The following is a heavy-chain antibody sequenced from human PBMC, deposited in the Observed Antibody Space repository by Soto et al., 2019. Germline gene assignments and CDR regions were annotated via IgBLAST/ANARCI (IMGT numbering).Heavy chain of an antibody. CDR3: ARERAVPLRIVGASFDY. CDR1: GFTFSSYA. V-gene: IGHV3-30-3*01. CDR2: ISYDGSNK. Sequence: QVQLVESGGGVDQPGRSLRLSCAASGFTFSSYAMHWVRQAPGKGLEWVAVISYDGSNKYYADSVKGRFTISRDNSKNTLYLQMNSLRAEDTAVYYCARERAVPLRIVGASFDYWGQGTLVTVSS. D-gene: IGHD1-26*01. J-gene: IGHJ4*02.